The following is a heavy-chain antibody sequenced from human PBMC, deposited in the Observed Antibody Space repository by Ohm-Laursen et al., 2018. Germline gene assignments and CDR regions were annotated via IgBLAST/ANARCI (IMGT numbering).Heavy chain of an antibody. Sequence: TLSLTCTVSGGSISSYYWSWIRQPPGKGLEWIGFLYYGGNTNYNPSLKSRVTISVDTSNNQFSLKLSSVTAADTAVYYCARPYSSGWYGALNIWGQGTMVTVSS. CDR2: LYYGGNT. D-gene: IGHD6-19*01. CDR3: ARPYSSGWYGALNI. J-gene: IGHJ3*02. V-gene: IGHV4-59*01. CDR1: GGSISSYY.